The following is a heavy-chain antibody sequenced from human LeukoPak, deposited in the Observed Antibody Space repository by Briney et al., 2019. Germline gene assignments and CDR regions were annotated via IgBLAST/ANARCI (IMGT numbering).Heavy chain of an antibody. J-gene: IGHJ3*02. CDR2: INPSGGST. CDR3: ARDYGDYVAFDI. D-gene: IGHD4-17*01. CDR1: GYTFTGYY. Sequence: GASVKVSCKASGYTFTGYYMHWVRQAPGQGLEWMGIINPSGGSTSYAQKFQGRVTMTRDTSTSTVYMELSSLRSEDTAVYYCARDYGDYVAFDIWGQGTMVTVSS. V-gene: IGHV1-46*01.